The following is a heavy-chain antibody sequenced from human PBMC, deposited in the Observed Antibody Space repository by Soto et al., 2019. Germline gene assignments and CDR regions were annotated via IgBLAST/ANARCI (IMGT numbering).Heavy chain of an antibody. D-gene: IGHD6-25*01. J-gene: IGHJ4*02. V-gene: IGHV3-23*01. CDR2: ISGSGGST. Sequence: PGGSLRLSCAASGFTFSSYAMSWVRQAPGKGLEWVSAISGSGGSTYYADSVKGRFTISRDNSKNTLYLQMNSLRAEDTAVYYSAKDGDGYNRRGYYFDYWGQGTLVTVSS. CDR3: AKDGDGYNRRGYYFDY. CDR1: GFTFSSYA.